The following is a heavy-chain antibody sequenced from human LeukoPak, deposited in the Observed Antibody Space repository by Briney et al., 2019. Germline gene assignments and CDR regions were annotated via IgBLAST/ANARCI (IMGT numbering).Heavy chain of an antibody. D-gene: IGHD6-13*01. J-gene: IGHJ5*02. CDR2: ISYAGSNK. Sequence: GGSLRLSCAASGFTFSSYAMHWVRQAPGKGLEWVAVISYAGSNKYYADSVKGRFTISRDNSKNTLYLHMNSLRAEDTALYYCARDSWAAAGTGCWFDPWGQGTLVTVSS. V-gene: IGHV3-30-3*01. CDR3: ARDSWAAAGTGCWFDP. CDR1: GFTFSSYA.